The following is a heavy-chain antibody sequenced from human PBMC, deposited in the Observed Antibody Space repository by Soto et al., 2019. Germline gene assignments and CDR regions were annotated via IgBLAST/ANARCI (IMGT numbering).Heavy chain of an antibody. Sequence: SVTVSCTASGGTFSSDAISWVRQAPGQGLEWMGGIIPIFGTANYAQKFQGRVTITADESTSTAYMELSSLRSEDTAVYYCARRTVARDYYYYGMDVWGQGTTVTVSS. CDR1: GGTFSSDA. CDR2: IIPIFGTA. V-gene: IGHV1-69*01. J-gene: IGHJ6*02. D-gene: IGHD4-17*01. CDR3: ARRTVARDYYYYGMDV.